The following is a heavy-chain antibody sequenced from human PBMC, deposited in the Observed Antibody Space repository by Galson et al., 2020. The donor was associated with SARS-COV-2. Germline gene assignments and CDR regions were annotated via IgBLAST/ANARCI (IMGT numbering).Heavy chain of an antibody. V-gene: IGHV3-64D*06. CDR3: LSDSSTRQNH. CDR1: GFTFSDYA. D-gene: IGHD2-2*01. CDR2: ISSNGGSS. J-gene: IGHJ5*02. Sequence: GGSLRLSCSASGFTFSDYAMHWVRQAPGKGLEYVPAISSNGGSSFYGDPANGRFTMSRDNSKNMFYLQMTALRLEDTAFSDWLSDSSTRQNHWGQGTLVTVSS.